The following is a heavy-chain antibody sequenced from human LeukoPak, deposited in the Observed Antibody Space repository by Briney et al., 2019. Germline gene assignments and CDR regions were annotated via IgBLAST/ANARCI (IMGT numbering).Heavy chain of an antibody. Sequence: PGGSLRLSCAASGFTFSSYEMNWVRQAPGKGLEWVSYLSSSGSTIYYADSVKGRFTISRDNAKNSLYLQMNSLRAEDTAVYYCARGDCSGGSCYLSLTAIDYWGQGTLVTVSS. D-gene: IGHD2-15*01. V-gene: IGHV3-48*03. CDR1: GFTFSSYE. CDR2: LSSSGSTI. CDR3: ARGDCSGGSCYLSLTAIDY. J-gene: IGHJ4*02.